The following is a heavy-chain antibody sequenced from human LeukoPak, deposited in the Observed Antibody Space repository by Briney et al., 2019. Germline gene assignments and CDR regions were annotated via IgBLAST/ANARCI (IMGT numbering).Heavy chain of an antibody. CDR2: INTNSDYI. J-gene: IGHJ4*02. CDR1: GFTFSSYW. CDR3: ARGLGYFDWLFLN. D-gene: IGHD3-9*01. V-gene: IGHV3-21*01. Sequence: GGSLRLSCAASGFTFSSYWMNWARQAPGKGLEWVSSINTNSDYIYYADSVKGRFTISRDNAKNSLYLQMNSLRAEDTAVYYCARGLGYFDWLFLNWGQGTLLTVSS.